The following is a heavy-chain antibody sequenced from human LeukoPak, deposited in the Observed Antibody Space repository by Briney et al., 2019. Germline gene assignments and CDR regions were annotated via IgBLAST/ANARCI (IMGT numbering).Heavy chain of an antibody. D-gene: IGHD4-11*01. CDR2: ISGSGGST. Sequence: GGSLRLSCAASGFTFSSYAMSWVRQAPGKGLEWVSAISGSGGSTYYADSVKGRFTISRDNSKNTLYLQMNSLRAEDTAVYYCAKDPSPDYNRYYYYYGMDVWGQGTTVTVSS. J-gene: IGHJ6*02. V-gene: IGHV3-23*01. CDR1: GFTFSSYA. CDR3: AKDPSPDYNRYYYYYGMDV.